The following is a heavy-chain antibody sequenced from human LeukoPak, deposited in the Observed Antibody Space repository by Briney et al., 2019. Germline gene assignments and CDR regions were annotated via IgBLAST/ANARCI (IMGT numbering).Heavy chain of an antibody. CDR2: ISAYNGNT. V-gene: IGHV1-18*01. J-gene: IGHJ4*02. CDR3: ARGGDWPTEYYFDY. CDR1: GYTFTSYG. Sequence: GPVKVSCKASGYTFTSYGISWVRQAPGQGLEWMGWISAYNGNTNYAQKLQGRVTMTTDTSTSTAYMELRSLRSDDTAVYYCARGGDWPTEYYFDYWGQGTLVTVSS. D-gene: IGHD3/OR15-3a*01.